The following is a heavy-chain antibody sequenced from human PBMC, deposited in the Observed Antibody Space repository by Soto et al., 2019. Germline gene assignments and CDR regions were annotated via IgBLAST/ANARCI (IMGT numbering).Heavy chain of an antibody. CDR3: AKDRESSTSFKFGDY. CDR1: GFTFSNYA. J-gene: IGHJ4*02. CDR2: ISASGDGT. Sequence: GGSLRLSCAASGFTFSNYAMGWVRQAPGKGLEWVSTISASGDGTYYADSVKGRFTISRDNSKNTLYLQINSLRAEDTAVYYCAKDRESSTSFKFGDYWGQGTLVTVS. D-gene: IGHD2-2*01. V-gene: IGHV3-23*01.